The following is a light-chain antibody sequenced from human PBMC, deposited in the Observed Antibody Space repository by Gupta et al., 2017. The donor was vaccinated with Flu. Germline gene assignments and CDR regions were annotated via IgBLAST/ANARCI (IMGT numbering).Light chain of an antibody. V-gene: IGKV4-1*01. CDR1: RDILYSSNNKNY. CDR2: WAS. J-gene: IGKJ4*01. CDR3: QQYDDTPIT. Sequence: DIVLTQSPDSLAVSLGGRATIKCKSSRDILYSSNNKNYLAWYQQKPGQPPRLLISWASTREPGVPDRFSGTGSGTDFTLTITSLQAEDVAIYYCQQYDDTPITFGGGTKVEIK.